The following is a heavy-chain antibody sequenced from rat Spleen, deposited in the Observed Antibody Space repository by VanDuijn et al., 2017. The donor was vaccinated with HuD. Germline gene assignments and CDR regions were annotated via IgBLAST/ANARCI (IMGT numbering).Heavy chain of an antibody. V-gene: IGHV1-32*01. Sequence: QVQLQQSRAELVKPAASVTLSCKSSGYTFTNHYLHWVKQSPSQGLEWIGWIGPTDGDTSYALRFKGKATITVDKSASTTYLQLSSLTSEDSAVYYCARQESDPYYYSGDHWFAYWGQGTLVTVSS. CDR3: ARQESDPYYYSGDHWFAY. CDR1: GYTFTNHY. D-gene: IGHD1-1*01. CDR2: IGPTDGDT. J-gene: IGHJ3*01.